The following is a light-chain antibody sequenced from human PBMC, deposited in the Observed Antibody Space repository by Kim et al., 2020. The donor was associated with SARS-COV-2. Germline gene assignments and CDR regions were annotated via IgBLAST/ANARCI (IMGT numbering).Light chain of an antibody. Sequence: SSELTQDPAVSVALGQTVRITCQGDSLRSYYASWYQQKPGQAPVLVIYGKNNRPSGIPDRFSGSSSGNTASLTITGTQADDEADYYCNSRDNSRYQWVFG. V-gene: IGLV3-19*01. J-gene: IGLJ3*02. CDR3: NSRDNSRYQWV. CDR2: GKN. CDR1: SLRSYY.